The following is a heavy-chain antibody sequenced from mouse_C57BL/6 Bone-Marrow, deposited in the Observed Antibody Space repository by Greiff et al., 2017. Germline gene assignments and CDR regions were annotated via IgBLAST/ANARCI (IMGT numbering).Heavy chain of an antibody. J-gene: IGHJ2*01. CDR3: ARGFYHED. CDR2: INPGSGGT. D-gene: IGHD1-1*01. V-gene: IGHV1-54*01. CDR1: GYAFTNYL. Sequence: VQLQQSGAELVRPGTSVKVSCKASGYAFTNYLIEWVKQRPGQGLEWIGVINPGSGGTNYNEKFKGKATLTVDTSSSTAYMQLSSLTSEDSAVYYCARGFYHEDWGQGTTLTVSS.